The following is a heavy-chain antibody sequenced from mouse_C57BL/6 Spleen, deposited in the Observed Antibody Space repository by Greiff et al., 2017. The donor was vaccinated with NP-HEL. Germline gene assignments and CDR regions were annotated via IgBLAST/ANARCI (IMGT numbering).Heavy chain of an antibody. J-gene: IGHJ2*01. Sequence: EVQLQQSGPELVKPGASVKISCKASGYTFTDYYMNWVKQSHGKSLEWIGDINPNNGGTSYNQKFKGKATLTVDKSSSTAYMELRSLTSEDSAVYYCARPLYYSNLDFDYWGQGTTLTVSS. V-gene: IGHV1-26*01. CDR3: ARPLYYSNLDFDY. CDR1: GYTFTDYY. CDR2: INPNNGGT. D-gene: IGHD2-5*01.